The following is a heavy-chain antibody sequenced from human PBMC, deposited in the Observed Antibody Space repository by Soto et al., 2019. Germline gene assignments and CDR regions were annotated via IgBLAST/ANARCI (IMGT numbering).Heavy chain of an antibody. V-gene: IGHV1-18*01. CDR3: ARDSLQYYGSGSYSNYYGMDV. Sequence: ASVKVSCKASGYTFTSYGISWERQAPGQGLEWMGWISAYNGNTNYAQKLQGRITMTTDTSTSTAYMELRSLRSDDTAVYYCARDSLQYYGSGSYSNYYGMDVWGQGTTVTVSS. J-gene: IGHJ6*02. CDR1: GYTFTSYG. D-gene: IGHD3-10*01. CDR2: ISAYNGNT.